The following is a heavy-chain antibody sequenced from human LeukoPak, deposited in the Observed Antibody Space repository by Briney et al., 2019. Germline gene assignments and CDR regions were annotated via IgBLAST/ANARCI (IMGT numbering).Heavy chain of an antibody. CDR2: INHSGST. CDR1: GGSFSGYY. J-gene: IGHJ6*02. CDR3: ARVPGYCSSTSCYNYYGMDV. D-gene: IGHD2-2*02. Sequence: SETLSLTCAVYGGSFSGYYWSWIRQPPGKGLEWIGEINHSGSTNYNPSLKSRVTISVDTSKNQFSLKLSSVTAADTAVYYCARVPGYCSSTSCYNYYGMDVWGQGTTVTVSS. V-gene: IGHV4-34*01.